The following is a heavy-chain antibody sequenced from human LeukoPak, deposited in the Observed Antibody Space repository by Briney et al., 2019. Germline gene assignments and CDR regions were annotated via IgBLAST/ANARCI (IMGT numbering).Heavy chain of an antibody. CDR1: GGTFSSYA. CDR2: IIPIFGTA. CDR3: ARAGRWLHSPVNWYFDL. V-gene: IGHV1-69*05. Sequence: SVKVSCKASGGTFSSYAISWVRQAPGQGLEWMGGIIPIFGTANYAQKFQGRVTITTDESTSTAYMELSSLRSEDTAVYYCARAGRWLHSPVNWYFDLWGRGTLVTVSS. J-gene: IGHJ2*01. D-gene: IGHD5-24*01.